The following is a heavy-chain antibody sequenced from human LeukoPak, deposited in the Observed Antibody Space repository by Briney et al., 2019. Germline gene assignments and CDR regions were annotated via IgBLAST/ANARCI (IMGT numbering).Heavy chain of an antibody. Sequence: SVKVSCKASGGTFSSYAISWVRQAPGQGLEWMGGIIPIFGTANYAQKFQGRVTITTDESTSTAYMELSSLRSEDTAVYYCARDYWQQLVRPSSDWFDPWGQGTLVTVSS. CDR1: GGTFSSYA. V-gene: IGHV1-69*05. D-gene: IGHD6-13*01. J-gene: IGHJ5*02. CDR2: IIPIFGTA. CDR3: ARDYWQQLVRPSSDWFDP.